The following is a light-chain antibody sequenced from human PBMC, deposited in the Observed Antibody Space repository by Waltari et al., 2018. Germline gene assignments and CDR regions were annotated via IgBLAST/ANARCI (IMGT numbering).Light chain of an antibody. CDR2: GAS. J-gene: IGKJ3*01. CDR1: QSVLYSSNTKNS. CDR3: HQYYNTPFT. Sequence: DIVMTQSPDSLAVSLGARATINSKSSQSVLYSSNTKNSLSWYQQKPGQPPKLLIYGASTRESGVPDRFSGSGSGTDFTLTISSLQAEDVAVYYCHQYYNTPFTFGPGTKVDIK. V-gene: IGKV4-1*01.